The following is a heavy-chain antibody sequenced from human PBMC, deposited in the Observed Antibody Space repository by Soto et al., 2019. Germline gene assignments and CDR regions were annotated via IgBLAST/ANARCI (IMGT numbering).Heavy chain of an antibody. CDR1: GFTFTSSA. Sequence: QMQLVQSGPGVKKPGTSVKVSCKASGFTFTSSAVQWVRQARGQRLEWIGWIVVGSGNTNYAQKFQERVTITRDMSTSTAYMELSSLRSEDTAVYYCAADLRSSSWFYYYYGMDVWGQGTTVTVSS. CDR2: IVVGSGNT. CDR3: AADLRSSSWFYYYYGMDV. J-gene: IGHJ6*02. V-gene: IGHV1-58*01. D-gene: IGHD6-13*01.